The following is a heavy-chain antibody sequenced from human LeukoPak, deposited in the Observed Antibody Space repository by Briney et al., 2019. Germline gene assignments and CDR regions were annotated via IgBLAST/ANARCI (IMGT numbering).Heavy chain of an antibody. CDR1: GGSISSSSYY. D-gene: IGHD6-19*01. CDR2: IFYSGST. CDR3: ARGRYSRGWYEFDY. J-gene: IGHJ4*02. V-gene: IGHV4-39*01. Sequence: SETLSLTCTVSGGSISSSSYYWGWIRQPPGKGLEWIGSIFYSGSTYYNPSLKSRVTISVDTSKDQFSLKLSSVTAADTAVYYCARGRYSRGWYEFDYWGQGTLVTVSS.